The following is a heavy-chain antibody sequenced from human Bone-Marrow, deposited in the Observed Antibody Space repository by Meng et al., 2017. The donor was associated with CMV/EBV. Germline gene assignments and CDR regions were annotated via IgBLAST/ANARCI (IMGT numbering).Heavy chain of an antibody. Sequence: ASVKVSCKASGGTFSSYTISWVRQAPGQGLEWMGSINSNTAYTYHAQNFQGRVTMTRDTSITTVYMELSRLRSDDTAVYYCARDPSDPKVGIDYWGQGTLVTVSS. J-gene: IGHJ4*02. CDR3: ARDPSDPKVGIDY. CDR2: INSNTAYT. V-gene: IGHV1-2*02. D-gene: IGHD1-26*01. CDR1: GGTFSSYT.